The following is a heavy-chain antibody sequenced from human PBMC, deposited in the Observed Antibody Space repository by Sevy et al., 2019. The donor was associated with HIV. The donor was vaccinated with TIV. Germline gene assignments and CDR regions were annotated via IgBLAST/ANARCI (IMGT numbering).Heavy chain of an antibody. J-gene: IGHJ6*02. V-gene: IGHV3-7*03. CDR2: IKRDGSER. D-gene: IGHD2-2*01. CDR1: GFSFSNYW. Sequence: GGSLRLSCAASGFSFSNYWMSWDRQAPGKGLEWVANIKRDGSERYYVASVKGRFTISRDNAKTSLYLQMHSLRAEDTAVYYCARDCSSASCLWGLDVWGQGTTVTVSS. CDR3: ARDCSSASCLWGLDV.